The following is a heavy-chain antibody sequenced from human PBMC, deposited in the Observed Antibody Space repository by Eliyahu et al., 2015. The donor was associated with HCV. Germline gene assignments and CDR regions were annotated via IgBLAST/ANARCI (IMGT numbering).Heavy chain of an antibody. CDR2: IYYSGST. Sequence: QLQLQESGPGLVKPSETLSLTCTVSXGSISSSSYYWGWIRQPPGKGLEWIGSIYYSGSTYYNPSLKSRVTISVDTSKNQFPLKLSSVTAADTAVYYCARQHIAAAGNNWFDPWGQGTLVTVSS. V-gene: IGHV4-39*01. J-gene: IGHJ5*02. CDR1: XGSISSSSYY. D-gene: IGHD6-13*01. CDR3: ARQHIAAAGNNWFDP.